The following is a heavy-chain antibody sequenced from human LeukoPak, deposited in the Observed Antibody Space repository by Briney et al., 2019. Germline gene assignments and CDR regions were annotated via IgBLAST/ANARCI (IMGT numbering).Heavy chain of an antibody. Sequence: GGSLRLSCAAPGFTVSNNYMSWVRQAPGKGLEWVSAISGSGGSTYYADSVKGRFTISRDNSKNTLFLQMNSLRAEDTAVYYCAIRSSRRYWGQGTLVTVSS. CDR2: ISGSGGST. V-gene: IGHV3-23*01. CDR3: AIRSSRRY. CDR1: GFTVSNNY. D-gene: IGHD4-17*01. J-gene: IGHJ4*02.